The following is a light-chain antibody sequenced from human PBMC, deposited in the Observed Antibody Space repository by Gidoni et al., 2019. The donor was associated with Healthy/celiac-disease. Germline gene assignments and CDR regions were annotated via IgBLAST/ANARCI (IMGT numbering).Light chain of an antibody. CDR1: QEISNY. CDR2: DAY. Sequence: DIQMTQSPSYLSASVGDRVTITCQASQEISNYLNWYQQKPRKAPKLLIYDAYNLEKGVPARFSGSGAGTDFTFTISSLQPEDIATYYCQQYDNLLFTFGPGTKVDIK. CDR3: QQYDNLLFT. V-gene: IGKV1-33*01. J-gene: IGKJ3*01.